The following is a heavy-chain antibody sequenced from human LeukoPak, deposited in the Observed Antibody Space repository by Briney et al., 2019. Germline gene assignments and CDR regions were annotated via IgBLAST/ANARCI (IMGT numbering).Heavy chain of an antibody. D-gene: IGHD3-22*01. CDR3: ARVGYYDSSGYYYRASLDY. J-gene: IGHJ4*02. V-gene: IGHV4-34*01. Sequence: SETLSLTCAVYGGSFSGYYWSWIRQPPGKGLEWIGEINHSGSTNYNPSLRSRVTISVDTSKNQFSLKLSSVTAADTAVYYCARVGYYDSSGYYYRASLDYWGQGTLVTVYS. CDR1: GGSFSGYY. CDR2: INHSGST.